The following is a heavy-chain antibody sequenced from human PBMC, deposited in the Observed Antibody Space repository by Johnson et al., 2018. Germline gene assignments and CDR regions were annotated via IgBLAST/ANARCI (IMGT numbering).Heavy chain of an antibody. CDR3: GRDVLYSGTGTACYGMDV. Sequence: VQLVQSGGGLVQPGGSLRLSCAASGFTFSTYWMTWLRQAPGKGLEWVANIKEDGSEKYYVDSVKGRFTIARDNAKNSLYLQLNGRRAGDTAVYYCGRDVLYSGTGTACYGMDVWGQGTTVTVSS. V-gene: IGHV3-7*01. D-gene: IGHD3-10*01. J-gene: IGHJ6*02. CDR2: IKEDGSEK. CDR1: GFTFSTYW.